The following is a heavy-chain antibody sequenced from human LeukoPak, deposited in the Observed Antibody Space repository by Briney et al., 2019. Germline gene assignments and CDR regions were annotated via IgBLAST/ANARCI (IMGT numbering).Heavy chain of an antibody. CDR1: GGSICDYY. D-gene: IGHD2-21*02. V-gene: IGHV4-4*07. J-gene: IGHJ6*03. Sequence: SETLSLTCTVSGGSICDYYWSWIRQPAGKGLEWIGRIYTSGSSNYNPSLKRRVTMSVDTSKNQFSLKMSSVTAADTAVYYCARVVVVTAAREAYYYYYYMDVWGKGTTVTISS. CDR3: ARVVVVTAAREAYYYYYYMDV. CDR2: IYTSGSS.